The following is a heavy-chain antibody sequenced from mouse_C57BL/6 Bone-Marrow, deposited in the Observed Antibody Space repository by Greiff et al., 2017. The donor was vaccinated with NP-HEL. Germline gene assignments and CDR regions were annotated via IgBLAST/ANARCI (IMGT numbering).Heavy chain of an antibody. CDR1: GFTFSDFY. J-gene: IGHJ1*03. CDR2: SRNKANDYTT. Sequence: EVHLVESGGGLVQSGRSLRLSCATSGFTFSDFYMEWVRQAPGKGLEWIAASRNKANDYTTEYSASVKGRFIVSKDTSQSVLYLQMNALRAEDTAIYYCARDALDWYCGVWGTGTTVTVSS. V-gene: IGHV7-1*01. CDR3: ARDALDWYCGV.